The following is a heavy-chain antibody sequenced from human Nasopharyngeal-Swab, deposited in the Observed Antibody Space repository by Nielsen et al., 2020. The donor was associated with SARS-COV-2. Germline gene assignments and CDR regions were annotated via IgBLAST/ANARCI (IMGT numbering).Heavy chain of an antibody. CDR3: ASGIEPYCSSTSCYPKGEVDY. CDR2: IYYSGST. CDR1: GGSISSGGYY. D-gene: IGHD2-2*01. J-gene: IGHJ4*02. V-gene: IGHV4-31*03. Sequence: SETLSLTCTVSGGSISSGGYYWSWIRQHPGKGLEWIGYIYYSGSTYYNPSLKSRVTISVDTSKNQFSLKLSSVTAADTAVYYCASGIEPYCSSTSCYPKGEVDYWGQGTLVTVSS.